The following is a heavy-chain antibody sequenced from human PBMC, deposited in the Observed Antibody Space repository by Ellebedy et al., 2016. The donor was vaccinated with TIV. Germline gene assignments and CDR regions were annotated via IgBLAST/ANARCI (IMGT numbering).Heavy chain of an antibody. V-gene: IGHV3-7*01. CDR2: IKQDGSDK. CDR1: GFTFTTYW. Sequence: GGSLRLSXADSGFTFTTYWMSWVRQAPGKGLEWVANIKQDGSDKYYVDSVKGRFTISRDNAKNTLYLQMDSLRAEDTAVYYCARAGSYLSEAVFYWGQGTLVTVSS. CDR3: ARAGSYLSEAVFY. D-gene: IGHD3-10*01. J-gene: IGHJ4*02.